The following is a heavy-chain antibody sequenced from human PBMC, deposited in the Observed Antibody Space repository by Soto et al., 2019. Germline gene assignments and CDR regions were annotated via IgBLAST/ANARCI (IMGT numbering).Heavy chain of an antibody. J-gene: IGHJ4*02. CDR1: GSTFSSYS. CDR3: ARDTPYCSADTCYSGPTGYFDY. D-gene: IGHD2-15*01. V-gene: IGHV3-21*01. CDR2: ISSSSNYT. Sequence: GGSLRLSCAASGSTFSSYSMNWVRQAPGKGLEWVSSISSSSNYTYYADSVKGRFTISRDNAESSLFLQMNSLRAEDTAVYYCARDTPYCSADTCYSGPTGYFDYWGQGTLVTSPQ.